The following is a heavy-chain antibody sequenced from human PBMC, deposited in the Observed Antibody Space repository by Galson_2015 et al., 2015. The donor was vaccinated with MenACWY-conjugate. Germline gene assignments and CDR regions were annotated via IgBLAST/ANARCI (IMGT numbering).Heavy chain of an antibody. CDR1: GFSFTRNW. Sequence: QSGAEVKKPGESLKISCQGSGFSFTRNWIGWVRQMPGKGLEWMGMIYPDDSDTRYSPSFEGQVTISADKSIRTAYLHWGSLKASDTAMYYCVRQVYFDSSGFFPNYYYMDVWGKGTTVTVSS. CDR2: IYPDDSDT. CDR3: VRQVYFDSSGFFPNYYYMDV. D-gene: IGHD3-22*01. J-gene: IGHJ6*03. V-gene: IGHV5-51*01.